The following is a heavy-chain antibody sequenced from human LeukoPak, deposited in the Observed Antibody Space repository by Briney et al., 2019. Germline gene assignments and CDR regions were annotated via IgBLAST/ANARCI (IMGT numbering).Heavy chain of an antibody. Sequence: PGGSLRLSCAASGFTFSNYAMSWVRQTPGKGLEWISYISSSGTTLFYGDSVKGRFTISRDIAKNSLYLQLNSLRAEDTAVYYCARDPGLATYLFDYWGQGTLVTVSS. CDR2: ISSSGTTL. CDR3: ARDPGLATYLFDY. V-gene: IGHV3-48*03. D-gene: IGHD3/OR15-3a*01. J-gene: IGHJ4*02. CDR1: GFTFSNYA.